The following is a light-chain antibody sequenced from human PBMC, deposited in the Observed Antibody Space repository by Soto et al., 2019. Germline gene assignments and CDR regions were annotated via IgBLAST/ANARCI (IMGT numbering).Light chain of an antibody. Sequence: QSVLTQPPSVSGAPGQRVTISCTGSSSNIGAGYDVHWYQQFPGTTPKFLIYGNTNRPSGVPDRFSASKSGSSASLDITGLQAEAEAEYFCQSYDSSLTVVFGGWTKLTVL. CDR2: GNT. CDR1: SSNIGAGYD. J-gene: IGLJ2*01. CDR3: QSYDSSLTVV. V-gene: IGLV1-40*01.